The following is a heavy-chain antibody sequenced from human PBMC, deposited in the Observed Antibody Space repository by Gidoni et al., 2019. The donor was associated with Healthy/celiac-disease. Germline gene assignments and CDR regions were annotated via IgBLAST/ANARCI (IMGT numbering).Heavy chain of an antibody. D-gene: IGHD3-9*01. CDR3: ATNPGVGLGLKNYYYYMDV. CDR1: GFTVSSNY. J-gene: IGHJ6*03. CDR2: IYSGGST. V-gene: IGHV3-53*01. Sequence: EVQLVESGGGLIQPGGSLRLSCAASGFTVSSNYMSWVRQAPGKGLEWVSVIYSGGSTYYADSVKGRFTISRDKSKNTLYLQMNSLRAEDTAVYYCATNPGVGLGLKNYYYYMDVWGKGTTVTVSS.